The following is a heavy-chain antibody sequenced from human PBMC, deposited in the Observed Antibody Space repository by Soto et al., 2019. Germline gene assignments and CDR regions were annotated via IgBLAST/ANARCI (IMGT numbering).Heavy chain of an antibody. CDR1: GFTFSSYG. Sequence: QPGGSLRLSCAASGFTFSSYGIHWVRQAPGKGLEWVAIISYDGSNKYYADSVKGRFTISRDNSKNTLYLQMNSLRAEDTAVYYCARSSTAITMVRGVMNYYYYGMDVWGQGTTVTVSS. V-gene: IGHV3-30*03. D-gene: IGHD3-10*01. J-gene: IGHJ6*02. CDR2: ISYDGSNK. CDR3: ARSSTAITMVRGVMNYYYYGMDV.